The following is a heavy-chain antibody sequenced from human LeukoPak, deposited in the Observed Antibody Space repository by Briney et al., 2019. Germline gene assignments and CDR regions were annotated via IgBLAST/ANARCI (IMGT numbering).Heavy chain of an antibody. D-gene: IGHD3-10*01. CDR3: ARERSYYYGSGSYRVQDY. J-gene: IGHJ4*02. Sequence: ASVKVSCKASGYTFTSYGISWVRQAPGQGLEWMGWINPNSGGTNYAQKFQGRVTMTRDTSISTAYMELSRLRSDDTAVYYCARERSYYYGSGSYRVQDYWGQGTLVTVSS. CDR2: INPNSGGT. V-gene: IGHV1-2*02. CDR1: GYTFTSYG.